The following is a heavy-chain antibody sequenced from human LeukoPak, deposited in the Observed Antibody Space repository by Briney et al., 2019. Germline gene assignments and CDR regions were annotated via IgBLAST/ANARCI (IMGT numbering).Heavy chain of an antibody. J-gene: IGHJ4*02. V-gene: IGHV4-34*01. CDR3: ARGSVGYDILTGYFFFDYFDY. D-gene: IGHD3-9*01. Sequence: SETLSLTCAVYGGSFSGYYWSWIRQPPGKGLERIGEINHSGSTNYNPSLKSRVTISVDTSKNQFSLKLSSVTAADTAVYYCARGSVGYDILTGYFFFDYFDYWGQGTLVTVSS. CDR1: GGSFSGYY. CDR2: INHSGST.